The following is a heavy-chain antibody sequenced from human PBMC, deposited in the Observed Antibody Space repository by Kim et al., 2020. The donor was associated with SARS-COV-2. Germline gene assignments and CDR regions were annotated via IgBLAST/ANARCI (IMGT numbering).Heavy chain of an antibody. V-gene: IGHV4-59*01. CDR3: ARDVSGSYLSWFDP. J-gene: IGHJ5*02. D-gene: IGHD1-26*01. Sequence: PSPKNRVTISVDTSKNQFSLKLSSVTAADTGVYYCARDVSGSYLSWFDPWGQGTLVTVSS.